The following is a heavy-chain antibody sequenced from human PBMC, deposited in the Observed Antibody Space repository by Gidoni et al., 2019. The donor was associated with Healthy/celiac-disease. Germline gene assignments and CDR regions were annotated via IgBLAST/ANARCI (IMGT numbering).Heavy chain of an antibody. Sequence: QVQLVQSGAEVKKPGASVKVPCTAAGYTFTSYDINWVRQATGQGLEWMGWMNPNSGNTGYAQKFQGRVTMTRNTSISTAYMELSSLRSEDTAVYYCARFVEWLLPYYYYYGMDVWGQGTTVTVSS. J-gene: IGHJ6*02. D-gene: IGHD3-3*01. CDR1: GYTFTSYD. CDR3: ARFVEWLLPYYYYYGMDV. CDR2: MNPNSGNT. V-gene: IGHV1-8*01.